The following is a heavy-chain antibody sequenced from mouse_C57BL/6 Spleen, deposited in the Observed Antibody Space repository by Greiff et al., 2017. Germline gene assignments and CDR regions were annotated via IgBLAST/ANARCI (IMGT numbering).Heavy chain of an antibody. Sequence: VKLLESGAELVRPGTSVKVSCKASGYAFTNYLIEWVKQRPGQGLEWIGVINPGSGGTNYNEKFKGKATLTADKSSSTAYMQLSSLTSEDSAVYFCARLGGAMDYWGQGTSVTVSS. CDR3: ARLGGAMDY. CDR1: GYAFTNYL. CDR2: INPGSGGT. V-gene: IGHV1-54*01. D-gene: IGHD3-3*01. J-gene: IGHJ4*01.